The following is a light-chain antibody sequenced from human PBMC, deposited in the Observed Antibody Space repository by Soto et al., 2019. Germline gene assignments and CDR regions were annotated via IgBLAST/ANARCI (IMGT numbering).Light chain of an antibody. V-gene: IGKV1-5*01. CDR2: DAS. J-gene: IGKJ1*01. CDR3: QQYNSYSWT. CDR1: QSISSW. Sequence: DIQMTQSPSTVSASVGDRVTITCRASQSISSWLAWYQQKPGKAPKLLIYDASSLESGVPSRFSGSGSGTEFTLTISSLQPDDFATYYCQQYNSYSWTFXQGTKADIK.